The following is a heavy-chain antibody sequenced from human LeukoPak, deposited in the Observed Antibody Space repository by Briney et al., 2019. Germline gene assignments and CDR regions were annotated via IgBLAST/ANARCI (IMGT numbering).Heavy chain of an antibody. V-gene: IGHV1-24*01. Sequence: GASVTVSCTVSGYTLTELSMHWARQAPGKGLEWMGGFDPEDGETIYAQKFQGRVTMTEDTSTDTAYMELSSLRSEDTAVYYCATAFWDPGYSYGFFDYWGQGTLVTVSS. CDR2: FDPEDGET. CDR1: GYTLTELS. CDR3: ATAFWDPGYSYGFFDY. J-gene: IGHJ4*02. D-gene: IGHD5-18*01.